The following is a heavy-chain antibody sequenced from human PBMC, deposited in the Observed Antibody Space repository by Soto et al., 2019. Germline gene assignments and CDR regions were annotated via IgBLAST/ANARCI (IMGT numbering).Heavy chain of an antibody. Sequence: EVQLVESGGGIVEPGRSLRLSCAASGFSFDNFAMHWVRQAPGKGLMWVSSISSNSGNIGYADSVKGRFTISRDNAKNSLDLEMNSLRVEDTALYYCAKGGSSSWLRDGLHIWGQGTMVTASS. CDR2: ISSNSGNI. J-gene: IGHJ3*02. CDR3: AKGGSSSWLRDGLHI. CDR1: GFSFDNFA. V-gene: IGHV3-9*01. D-gene: IGHD6-19*01.